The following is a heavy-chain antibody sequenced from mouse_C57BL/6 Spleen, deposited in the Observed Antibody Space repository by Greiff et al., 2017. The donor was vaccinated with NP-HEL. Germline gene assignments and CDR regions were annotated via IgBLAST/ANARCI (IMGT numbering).Heavy chain of an antibody. CDR2: IDPSDSET. J-gene: IGHJ4*01. Sequence: VQLQQPGAELVRPGSSVKLSCKASGYTFTSYWMPWVKQRPIQGLEWIGNIDPSDSETHYNQKFKDKATLTVDKSSSTAYMQLSSLTSEDSAVYYCARDKVVATDYYAMDYWGQGTSVTVSS. V-gene: IGHV1-52*01. CDR3: ARDKVVATDYYAMDY. CDR1: GYTFTSYW. D-gene: IGHD1-1*01.